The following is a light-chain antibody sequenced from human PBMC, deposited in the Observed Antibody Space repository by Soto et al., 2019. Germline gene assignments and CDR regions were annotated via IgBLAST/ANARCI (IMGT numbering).Light chain of an antibody. Sequence: QSALTQPASVSGSPGQSITISCTGTSSDVGGYNYVSWYQQHPGKAPKLMIYEISNRPSGVSNRFSGSKPGNTASLTISGLQAEDDADCYCSSYPSSRIDDVFGTGTKVTVL. CDR2: EIS. CDR1: SSDVGGYNY. J-gene: IGLJ1*01. V-gene: IGLV2-14*01. CDR3: SSYPSSRIDDV.